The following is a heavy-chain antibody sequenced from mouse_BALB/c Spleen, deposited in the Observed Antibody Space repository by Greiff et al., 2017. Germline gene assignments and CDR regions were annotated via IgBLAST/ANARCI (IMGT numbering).Heavy chain of an antibody. V-gene: IGHV14-3*02. D-gene: IGHD2-12*01. J-gene: IGHJ3*01. CDR1: GFNIKDTY. CDR2: IDPANGNT. CDR3: ANDAWFAY. Sequence: EVQLKESGAELVKPGASVKLSCTASGFNIKDTYMHWVKQRPEQGLEWIGRIDPANGNTKYDPKFQGKATITADTSSNTAYLQLSSLTSEDTAVYYCANDAWFAYWGQGTLVTVSA.